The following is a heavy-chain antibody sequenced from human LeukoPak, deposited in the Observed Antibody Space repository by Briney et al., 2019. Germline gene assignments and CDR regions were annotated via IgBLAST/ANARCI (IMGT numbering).Heavy chain of an antibody. CDR3: ARVKRESGWFNSGSYWGDAFDI. CDR2: IYYSGST. CDR1: GGSISSGDYY. D-gene: IGHD1-26*01. Sequence: SETLSLTCTVSGGSISSGDYYWSWIRQPPGKGLEWIGYIYYSGSTYYNPSLKSRVTISVDTSKNQFSLKLSSVTAADTAVYYYARVKRESGWFNSGSYWGDAFDIWGQGTMVTVSS. J-gene: IGHJ3*02. V-gene: IGHV4-30-4*08.